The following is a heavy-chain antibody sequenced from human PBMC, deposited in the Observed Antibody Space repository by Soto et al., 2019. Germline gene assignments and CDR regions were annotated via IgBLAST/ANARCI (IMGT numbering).Heavy chain of an antibody. CDR1: GFTFSDYY. D-gene: IGHD7-27*01. CDR3: ARVLLTPGFDY. V-gene: IGHV3-11*06. CDR2: ISSSSSYT. J-gene: IGHJ4*02. Sequence: SLRLSCTASGFTFSDYYMSWIRQAPGKGLEWVSYISSSSSYTNYADSVKGRFTISRDNAKNSLYLQMNSLRAEDTAVYYCARVLLTPGFDYWGQGTLVTVSS.